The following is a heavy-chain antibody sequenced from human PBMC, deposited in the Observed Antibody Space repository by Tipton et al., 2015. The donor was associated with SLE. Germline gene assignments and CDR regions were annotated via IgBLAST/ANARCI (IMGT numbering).Heavy chain of an antibody. D-gene: IGHD5-12*01. CDR2: IIPIFGTA. Sequence: QLVQSGPEVKKPGSSVKVSCKASGGTFSSYAISWVRQAPGQGLEWMGGIIPIFGTANYAQKFQGRVTITTDESTSTAYMELSSLRSEDTAVYYCARDGGYSGYDYDFDYWGQGTLVTVSS. J-gene: IGHJ4*02. V-gene: IGHV1-69*05. CDR3: ARDGGYSGYDYDFDY. CDR1: GGTFSSYA.